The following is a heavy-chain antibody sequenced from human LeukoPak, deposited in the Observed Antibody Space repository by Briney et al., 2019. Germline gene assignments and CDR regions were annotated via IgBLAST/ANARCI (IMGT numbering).Heavy chain of an antibody. CDR1: GFTFSSYG. J-gene: IGHJ4*02. V-gene: IGHV3-30*02. CDR3: TKIIYRSNWEY. D-gene: IGHD1-26*01. CDR2: IRYDGGNK. Sequence: GGSLRLSCAASGFTFSSYGMHWVRQAPGKGLEWVAFIRYDGGNKYYADSVKGRFTISRDNSMNTLYLQMNSLRAEDTAVYYCTKIIYRSNWEYWGQGTLVTVSS.